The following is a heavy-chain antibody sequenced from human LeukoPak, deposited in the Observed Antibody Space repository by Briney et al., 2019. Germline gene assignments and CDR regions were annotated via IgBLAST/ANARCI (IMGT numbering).Heavy chain of an antibody. CDR1: GYSFTSYW. Sequence: GESLKISCKGSGYSFTSYWIGWVRQMPGKGLEWMGIIYPGDSDTRYSPSFQGQVTISADKSISTAYLQWSSLKASDTAMYYCARPYHYDSSGYSAPYAFDIWGQGTMVTVSS. CDR3: ARPYHYDSSGYSAPYAFDI. J-gene: IGHJ3*02. D-gene: IGHD3-22*01. V-gene: IGHV5-51*01. CDR2: IYPGDSDT.